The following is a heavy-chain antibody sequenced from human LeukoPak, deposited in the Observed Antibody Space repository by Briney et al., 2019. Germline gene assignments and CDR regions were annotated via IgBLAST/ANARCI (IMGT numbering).Heavy chain of an antibody. CDR1: GGSISSYY. Sequence: SETLSLTCTASGGSISSYYWSWIRHPPGKGLEWIWYIYYSGGTNYNPSLKSRGTTSVDTSKNQFSLKLSSVTAADTAVYYCARVDSGSWYWDWFDPWGQGTLVTVSS. D-gene: IGHD6-13*01. CDR3: ARVDSGSWYWDWFDP. V-gene: IGHV4-59*01. CDR2: IYYSGGT. J-gene: IGHJ5*02.